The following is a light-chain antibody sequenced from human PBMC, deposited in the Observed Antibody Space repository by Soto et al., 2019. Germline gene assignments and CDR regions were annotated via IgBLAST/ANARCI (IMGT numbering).Light chain of an antibody. J-gene: IGLJ1*01. V-gene: IGLV1-40*01. Sequence: QSVLTQPPSVSGAPGQRVTISCTGSSSNIGARYDVHWYQQLPGTAPKLLISGNTNRPSGVPDRFSGSKSGTSASLAITGLQGDDEADYYCQSYDTSLSGYVFGTGTKLTVL. CDR2: GNT. CDR1: SSNIGARYD. CDR3: QSYDTSLSGYV.